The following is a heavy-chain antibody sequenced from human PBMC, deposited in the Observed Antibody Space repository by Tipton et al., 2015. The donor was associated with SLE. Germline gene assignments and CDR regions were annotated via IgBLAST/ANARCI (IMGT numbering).Heavy chain of an antibody. CDR3: ARSGYSYGLDY. D-gene: IGHD5-18*01. V-gene: IGHV4-39*01. Sequence: TLSLTCTVSGGSISSSSYYWGWIRQPPGKGLEWIGSIYYSGSTYYNPSLKSRVTISVDTSKNQFSLKLSSVTAADTAVYYCARSGYSYGLDYWGQGTLVTVPS. CDR1: GGSISSSSYY. CDR2: IYYSGST. J-gene: IGHJ4*02.